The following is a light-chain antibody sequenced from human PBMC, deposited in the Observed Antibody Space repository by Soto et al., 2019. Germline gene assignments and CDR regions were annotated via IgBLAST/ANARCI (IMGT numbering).Light chain of an antibody. CDR2: DTD. V-gene: IGLV1-51*01. CDR3: GTCDRSLRVVV. CDR1: SSNIGSNS. J-gene: IGLJ2*01. Sequence: QSVLTQPPSVSAAPRQKVTISCSGSSSNIGSNSVCCYQQLPGTAPKLFIYDTDRRTSAIPARFSGSESGTSATLGITGLRTGDEADYYCGTCDRSLRVVVFGGGTKVTVL.